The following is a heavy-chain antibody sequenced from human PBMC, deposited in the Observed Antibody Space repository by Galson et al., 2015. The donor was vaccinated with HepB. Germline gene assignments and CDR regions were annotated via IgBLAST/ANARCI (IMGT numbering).Heavy chain of an antibody. CDR3: AEGGSGGHSGDFDY. D-gene: IGHD4-23*01. V-gene: IGHV3-23*01. CDR2: ISASGGST. CDR1: GFTFSSYA. Sequence: LRLSCAASGFTFSSYAMSWVRQAPGKGLEWVSAISASGGSTSYADSVKGRFTISRDNSKNTLYLQVNSLRAEDTAVYYCAEGGSGGHSGDFDYWGQGTLVTVSS. J-gene: IGHJ4*02.